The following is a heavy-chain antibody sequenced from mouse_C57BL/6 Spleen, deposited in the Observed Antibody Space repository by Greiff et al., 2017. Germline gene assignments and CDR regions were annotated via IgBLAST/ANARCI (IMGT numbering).Heavy chain of an antibody. CDR1: GYTFTSYW. J-gene: IGHJ4*01. D-gene: IGHD1-1*01. V-gene: IGHV1-55*01. CDR3: ANVATDAMDY. Sequence: QVQLQQPGAELVKPGASVKMSCKASGYTFTSYWITWVKQRPGQGLEWIGDIYPGSGSTKYNEKFKGKATLTADTSSSTAYLQLSSLTSEDSAVYYCANVATDAMDYWGQGTSVTVSS. CDR2: IYPGSGST.